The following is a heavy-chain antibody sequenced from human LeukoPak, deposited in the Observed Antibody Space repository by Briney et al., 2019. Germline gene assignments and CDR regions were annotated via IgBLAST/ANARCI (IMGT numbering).Heavy chain of an antibody. CDR2: IYSGGTT. V-gene: IGHV3-66*02. D-gene: IGHD3-22*01. CDR3: ARVVHYYDSTSLTHDAFDI. Sequence: GGSLRLSCAASGFTVSSNYMSCVRQAPGKGLEWVSIIYSGGTTHYADSVEGRFTISRDNSKNRLFLQMNSLRTEDTAVYYCARVVHYYDSTSLTHDAFDIWGQGTMVTVSS. CDR1: GFTVSSNY. J-gene: IGHJ3*02.